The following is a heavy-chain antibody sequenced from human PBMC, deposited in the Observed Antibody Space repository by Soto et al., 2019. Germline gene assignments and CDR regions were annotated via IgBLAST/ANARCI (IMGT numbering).Heavy chain of an antibody. CDR1: GFTFNTYT. V-gene: IGHV3-30-3*01. J-gene: IGHJ4*02. Sequence: QVQLVESGGGVVQPGRSLRLSCAVSGFTFNTYTMHWVRQAPGKGLEWVAVISKDGTDQYYTVSVKGRFTISRDNSRDTLYLQMNSLRPEDTAVYFCARGKVTTMHAGIIDYWGQGTLVPVSS. D-gene: IGHD5-18*01. CDR3: ARGKVTTMHAGIIDY. CDR2: ISKDGTDQ.